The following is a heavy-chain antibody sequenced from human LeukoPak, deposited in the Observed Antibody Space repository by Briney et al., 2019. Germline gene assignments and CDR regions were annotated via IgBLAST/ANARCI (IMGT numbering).Heavy chain of an antibody. CDR3: ARYGYGYGPTYFDY. CDR2: IYTSGST. V-gene: IGHV4-4*07. CDR1: GGSISSYY. D-gene: IGHD5-18*01. Sequence: SETLSLTCTVSGGSISSYYWSWIRQPAGKGLEWIGRIYTSGSTNYNPSLKSRVTMSVDTSKNQFSLKLSSVTAADTAVYYCARYGYGYGPTYFDYWGQGTLVTVSS. J-gene: IGHJ4*02.